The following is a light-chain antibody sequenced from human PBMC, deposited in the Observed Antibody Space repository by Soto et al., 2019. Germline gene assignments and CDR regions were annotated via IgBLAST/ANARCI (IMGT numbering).Light chain of an antibody. Sequence: EIVLTRSPGTLSLSPGERATLSCRASQSVGSNYLAWYQQKPGQAPRLLIYRASSRATGIPDRLSGSGSGTDFTLTINRRETEDLPVDYCQRYSSSQFTCGPGTKVDIK. CDR3: QRYSSSQFT. CDR2: RAS. J-gene: IGKJ3*01. V-gene: IGKV3-20*01. CDR1: QSVGSNY.